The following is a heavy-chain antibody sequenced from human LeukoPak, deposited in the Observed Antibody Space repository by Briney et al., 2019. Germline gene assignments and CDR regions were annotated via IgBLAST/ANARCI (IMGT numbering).Heavy chain of an antibody. Sequence: PGRSLRLSCAASGFTFSSYAMHWVRQAPGKGRAGVAVISYDGSNKYYADSVKGRFTISRDNSKNTLYLQMNSLRAEDTAVYYCARDVRDAFDIWGQGTMVTVSS. V-gene: IGHV3-30*04. CDR1: GFTFSSYA. CDR2: ISYDGSNK. CDR3: ARDVRDAFDI. J-gene: IGHJ3*02.